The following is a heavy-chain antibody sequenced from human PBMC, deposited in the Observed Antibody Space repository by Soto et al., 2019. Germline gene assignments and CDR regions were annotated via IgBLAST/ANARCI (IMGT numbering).Heavy chain of an antibody. CDR2: IRGFSPYT. CDR1: GFTFRTYT. Sequence: GGSLRLSCISSGFTFRTYTMNWVRQAPGKGLEWVSGIRGFSPYTFYAELVKGRFTISRDNAKNSLYLQMNSLRAEDTAVYYCARDRGYDAHDYYYNAMDVWGQGTTVTVSS. V-gene: IGHV3-21*01. D-gene: IGHD3-10*01. CDR3: ARDRGYDAHDYYYNAMDV. J-gene: IGHJ6*02.